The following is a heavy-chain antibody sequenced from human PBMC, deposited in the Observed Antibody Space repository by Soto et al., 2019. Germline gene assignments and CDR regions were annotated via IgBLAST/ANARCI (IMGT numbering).Heavy chain of an antibody. D-gene: IGHD2-8*01. CDR1: GFTFSSYG. V-gene: IGHV3-33*01. J-gene: IGHJ6*02. Sequence: QVQLVESGGGVVQPGRSLRLSCAASGFTFSSYGMHWVRQAPGKGLEWVAVIWYDGSNKYYADSVKGRFTISRDNSKNTLYLQMNSLRAEDTAVYYCAREGIIAPAPLNIVLMVYATQADGMDVWGQGTTVTVSS. CDR3: AREGIIAPAPLNIVLMVYATQADGMDV. CDR2: IWYDGSNK.